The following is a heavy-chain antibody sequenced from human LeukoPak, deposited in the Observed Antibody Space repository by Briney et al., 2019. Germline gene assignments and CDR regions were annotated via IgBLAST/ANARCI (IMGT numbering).Heavy chain of an antibody. CDR2: IIPIFGTA. CDR3: ARDRADSSGYYLSGAFDI. CDR1: GGTFSSYA. J-gene: IGHJ3*02. V-gene: IGHV1-69*13. D-gene: IGHD3-22*01. Sequence: GASVKASCKASGGTFSSYAISWVRQAPGQGLEWMGGIIPIFGTANYAQKFQGRVTITADESTSTAYMELSSLRSEDTAVYYCARDRADSSGYYLSGAFDIWGQGTMVTVSS.